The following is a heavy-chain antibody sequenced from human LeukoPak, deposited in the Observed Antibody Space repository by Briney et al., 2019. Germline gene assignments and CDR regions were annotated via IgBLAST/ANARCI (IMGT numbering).Heavy chain of an antibody. CDR3: ARGGRYYDSSGYYSSY. Sequence: GGSLRLSCAASGFTFSSYAMSWVRQAPGKGLEWVSAISGSGGSTYYADSVKGRFTISRDNSKNTLYLQMNSLRAEDTAVYYCARGGRYYDSSGYYSSYWGQGTLVTVSS. D-gene: IGHD3-22*01. J-gene: IGHJ4*02. V-gene: IGHV3-23*01. CDR2: ISGSGGST. CDR1: GFTFSSYA.